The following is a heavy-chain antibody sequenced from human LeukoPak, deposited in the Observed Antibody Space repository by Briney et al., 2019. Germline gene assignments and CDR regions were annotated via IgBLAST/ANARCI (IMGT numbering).Heavy chain of an antibody. CDR3: AKNGQSGFSFDP. CDR1: GGSISSYY. V-gene: IGHV4-34*01. CDR2: IYHSGST. Sequence: SETLSLTCTVSGGSISSYYWSWIRQPPGKGLEWIGEIYHSGSTNYNPSLKSRVTISADTSKNQFSLKLSSVTAADTAVYYCAKNGQSGFSFDPWGQGTLVTVSS. J-gene: IGHJ5*02. D-gene: IGHD2-8*01.